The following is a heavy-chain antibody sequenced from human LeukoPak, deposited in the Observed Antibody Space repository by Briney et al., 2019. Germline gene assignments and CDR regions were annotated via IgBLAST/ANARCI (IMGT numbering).Heavy chain of an antibody. Sequence: SETLSLTCNVSGGSIRGYYWSWIRQPPGKGLEWIGYIYSSGSTNYNPSLKSRVTMSVDTSKNQFSLKLSSVTAADTAVYYCARSYSSGWYGLDYWGQGTLVTVSS. CDR3: ARSYSSGWYGLDY. D-gene: IGHD6-19*01. V-gene: IGHV4-59*12. J-gene: IGHJ4*02. CDR1: GGSIRGYY. CDR2: IYSSGST.